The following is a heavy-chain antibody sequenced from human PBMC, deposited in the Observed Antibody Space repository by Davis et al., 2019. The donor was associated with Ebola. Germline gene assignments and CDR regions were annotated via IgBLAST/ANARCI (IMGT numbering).Heavy chain of an antibody. CDR1: GFPFSSYA. CDR2: ISYDGSSK. D-gene: IGHD5-18*01. V-gene: IGHV3-30-3*01. J-gene: IGHJ6*03. CDR3: AREFADTAVGYYYYMDV. Sequence: SLKISCPASGFPFSSYAMHWVRQAPGKGLERAAVISYDGSSKYYADSVRGRFTISRDNSKNTLYLQMNSLRADDTAVYYCAREFADTAVGYYYYMDVWGKGTTVTVSS.